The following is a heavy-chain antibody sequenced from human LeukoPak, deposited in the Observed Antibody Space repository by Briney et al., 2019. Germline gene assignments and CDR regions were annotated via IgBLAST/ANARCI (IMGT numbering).Heavy chain of an antibody. CDR3: ARDPETTYYYDSSGYYYVY. V-gene: IGHV3-21*01. J-gene: IGHJ4*02. D-gene: IGHD3-22*01. CDR1: GFTFSSYS. CDR2: ISSSSSYI. Sequence: GGSLRLSCAASGFTFSSYSMNWVRQAPGKGLEWVSSISSSSSYIYYADSVKGRFTISRDNAKNSLYLQMNSLRAEDTAVYYCARDPETTYYYDSSGYYYVYWGQGTLVTVSS.